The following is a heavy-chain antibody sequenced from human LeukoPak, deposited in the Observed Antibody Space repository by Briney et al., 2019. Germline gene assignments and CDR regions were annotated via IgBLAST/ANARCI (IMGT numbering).Heavy chain of an antibody. V-gene: IGHV3-23*01. CDR1: GFTFSSYA. D-gene: IGHD6-6*01. Sequence: HPGGSLRLSCAASGFTFSSYAMSWVRQAPGKGLKWVSAISGSGGSTYYADSVKGRFTISRDNSKNTLYLQMNSLRAEDTAVYYCAKDRIAARPGWFDPWGQGTLVTVPS. CDR3: AKDRIAARPGWFDP. J-gene: IGHJ5*02. CDR2: ISGSGGST.